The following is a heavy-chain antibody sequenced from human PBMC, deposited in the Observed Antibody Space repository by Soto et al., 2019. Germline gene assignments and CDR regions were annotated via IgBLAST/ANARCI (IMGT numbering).Heavy chain of an antibody. CDR3: ARFSGGSYNTYYFYSGMDV. CDR2: ISAYNGNT. D-gene: IGHD2-15*01. CDR1: GYTFTSDG. J-gene: IGHJ6*02. Sequence: ASVKVSCKASGYTFTSDGISWVRQAPGQGLDWMGWISAYNGNTKYAQDLQGRVTMTTDTSTSTAYMELRSLRSDDTAVYYCARFSGGSYNTYYFYSGMDVWGQGTTVTVSS. V-gene: IGHV1-18*01.